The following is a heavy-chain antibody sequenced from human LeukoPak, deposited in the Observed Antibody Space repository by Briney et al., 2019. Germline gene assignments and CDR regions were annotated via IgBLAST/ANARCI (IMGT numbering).Heavy chain of an antibody. Sequence: PGGSLRLSYAASGITFSNYWMSWVRQAPGKGLEWVANIKPDGSERYYVDSVKGRFPISRDNAKNSLYLQMSSLRAEDTAVYYCARDIGYSGNWFDPWGQGTLVTVSS. V-gene: IGHV3-7*01. D-gene: IGHD2-15*01. CDR3: ARDIGYSGNWFDP. J-gene: IGHJ5*02. CDR2: IKPDGSER. CDR1: GITFSNYW.